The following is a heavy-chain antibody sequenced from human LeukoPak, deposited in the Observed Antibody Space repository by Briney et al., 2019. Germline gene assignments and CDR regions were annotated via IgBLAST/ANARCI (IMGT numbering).Heavy chain of an antibody. V-gene: IGHV4-61*01. CDR2: IYYSGST. D-gene: IGHD3-16*02. J-gene: IGHJ6*02. CDR3: ARDAYYDYVWGSYRPYGMDV. Sequence: PAETLSLTCTVSGGSVSSGSYYWSWIRQPPGKGLEWIMDIYYSGSTNYNPSLKSRVTISVDTSKNQFSLKLSYVTAADTAVYYCARDAYYDYVWGSYRPYGMDVWGQGTTVTVSS. CDR1: GGSVSSGSYY.